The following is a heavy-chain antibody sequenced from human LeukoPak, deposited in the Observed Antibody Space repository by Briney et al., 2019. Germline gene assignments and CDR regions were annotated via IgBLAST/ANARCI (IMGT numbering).Heavy chain of an antibody. Sequence: GGSLRLSCAASGFTFSSYGVSWVRQAPGKGLEWVSAISGSGGSTYYADSVKGRFTISRDNSKNTLYLQMNSLRAEDTAVYYCAKDSSYYDILTGYYYYYYMDVWGKGTTVTISS. CDR3: AKDSSYYDILTGYYYYYYMDV. CDR1: GFTFSSYG. CDR2: ISGSGGST. D-gene: IGHD3-9*01. V-gene: IGHV3-23*01. J-gene: IGHJ6*03.